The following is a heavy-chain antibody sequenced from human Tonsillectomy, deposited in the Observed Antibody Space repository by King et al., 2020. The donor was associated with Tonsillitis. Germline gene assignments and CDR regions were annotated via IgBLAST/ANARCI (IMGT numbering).Heavy chain of an antibody. CDR1: GVTFSTYA. J-gene: IGHJ4*02. CDR3: AKVDSSDYYYGYFDY. CDR2: ISATTGST. V-gene: IGHV3-23*04. D-gene: IGHD3-22*01. Sequence: VQLVESGGGLVQPGGSLRLSCAASGVTFSTYAMSWVRQAPGKGLEWVSAISATTGSTYYADSVNGRFTISRDNSKNMLYLQMNSLRADDTAVYYCAKVDSSDYYYGYFDYWGQGTLVTVSS.